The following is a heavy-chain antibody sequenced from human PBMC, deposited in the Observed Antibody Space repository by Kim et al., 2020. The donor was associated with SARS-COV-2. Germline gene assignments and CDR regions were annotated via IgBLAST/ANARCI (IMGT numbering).Heavy chain of an antibody. Sequence: NAYFADSVKGRFTISRDNSKNTLYLQMGSLGADDSTVYHGASGSSGWFDYWGQGTLVTVSS. V-gene: IGHV3-30*15. CDR3: ASGSSGWFDY. J-gene: IGHJ5*01. D-gene: IGHD3-22*01.